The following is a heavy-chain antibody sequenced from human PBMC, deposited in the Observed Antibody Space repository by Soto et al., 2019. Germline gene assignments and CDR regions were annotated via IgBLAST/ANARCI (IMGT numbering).Heavy chain of an antibody. CDR1: GGSFSGYY. CDR3: ARKTGVRYFFEY. D-gene: IGHD3-9*01. V-gene: IGHV4-34*01. Sequence: PSETLSLTCAVYGGSFSGYYWGWIRQPPGKGLEWIGEINHSGSTNYNPSLKSRVTISVDTSKNQFSLKLTSVTAADTAVYYCARKTGVRYFFEYWGQGMLVTVSS. J-gene: IGHJ4*02. CDR2: INHSGST.